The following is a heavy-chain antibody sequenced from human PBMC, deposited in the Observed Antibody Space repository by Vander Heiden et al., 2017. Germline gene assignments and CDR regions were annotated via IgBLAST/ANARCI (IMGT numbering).Heavy chain of an antibody. CDR2: FIPMLGTA. CDR3: AADRHCSGTSCYLAY. J-gene: IGHJ4*02. CDR1: RGTFRSNS. D-gene: IGHD2-2*01. V-gene: IGHV1-69*01. Sequence: QVQLVQSGAEVKEPGSSVKLSCQASRGTFRSNSFDWVRQAPGQGLEWIGGFIPMLGTANYAQSFQGRVTITPDESTRTVYMDLSSLRSEDTAVYFCAADRHCSGTSCYLAYWGQGTLVTVSA.